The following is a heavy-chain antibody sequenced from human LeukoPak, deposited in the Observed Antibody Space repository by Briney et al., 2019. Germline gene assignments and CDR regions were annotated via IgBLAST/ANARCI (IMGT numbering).Heavy chain of an antibody. CDR1: GYTFTSYG. CDR2: ISAYNGNT. Sequence: ASVKVSCQASGYTFTSYGISWVRQAPGQGLEWMGWISAYNGNTNYAQKLQGRVTMTTDTSTSTAYMELRSLRSDDTAVYYCARAQWLVLGDAFDIWGQGTMVTVSS. D-gene: IGHD6-19*01. CDR3: ARAQWLVLGDAFDI. V-gene: IGHV1-18*01. J-gene: IGHJ3*02.